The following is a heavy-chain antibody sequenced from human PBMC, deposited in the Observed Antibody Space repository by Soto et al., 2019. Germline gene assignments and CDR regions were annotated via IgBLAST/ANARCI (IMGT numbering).Heavy chain of an antibody. D-gene: IGHD6-19*01. CDR3: ARDHSSGWYYLWVY. CDR2: ISCNGSNI. CDR1: GFTFSSYG. J-gene: IGHJ4*02. Sequence: GGSLRLSCAASGFTFSSYGMHWVRQAPGKGLEWVAVISCNGSNIYYADFVKGRFTVSRDNSKNTLYLQVNSLRDEDTAVYYCARDHSSGWYYLWVYWGQGTLVTVSS. V-gene: IGHV3-30*03.